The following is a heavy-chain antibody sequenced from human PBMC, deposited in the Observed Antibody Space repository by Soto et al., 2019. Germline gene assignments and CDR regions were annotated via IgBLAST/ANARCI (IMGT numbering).Heavy chain of an antibody. CDR3: ARGGVDDYIWGGYQWNNDAFDI. CDR2: MNPNSGNT. J-gene: IGHJ3*02. V-gene: IGHV1-8*01. D-gene: IGHD3-16*01. Sequence: ASVKVSCKASGYTFTSYDINWVRQATGQGLEWMGWMNPNSGNTGYAQKFQGRVTMTRNTSISTAYMELSSLRSEDTAVYYCARGGVDDYIWGGYQWNNDAFDIWGQGTMVTVSS. CDR1: GYTFTSYD.